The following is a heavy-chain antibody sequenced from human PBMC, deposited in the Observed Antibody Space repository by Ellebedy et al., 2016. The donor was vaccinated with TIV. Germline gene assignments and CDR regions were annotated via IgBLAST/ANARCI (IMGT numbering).Heavy chain of an antibody. CDR1: GFTFSSYG. J-gene: IGHJ6*03. CDR2: IWYDGSNK. Sequence: GESLKISXAASGFTFSSYGMHRLRQAPGKGLEWVAVIWYDGSNKYYADSVKGRFTISRDNSKNTLYLQMNSLRAEDTAVYYCARMDYYYYYMDVWGKGTTVTVSS. CDR3: ARMDYYYYYMDV. V-gene: IGHV3-33*01.